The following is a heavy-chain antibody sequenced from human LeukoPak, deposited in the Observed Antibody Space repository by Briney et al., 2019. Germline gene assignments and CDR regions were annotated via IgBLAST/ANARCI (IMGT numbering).Heavy chain of an antibody. J-gene: IGHJ3*02. CDR2: ISDSGSTT. CDR1: GFTFSYYA. D-gene: IGHD1/OR15-1a*01. V-gene: IGHV3-23*01. CDR3: ALRVTTALNAFDI. Sequence: PGGSLRLSCAASGFTFSYYAITWVRQAPGKGLEWVSGISDSGSTTSYADSVKGRFTISRDNSNNTLFLQMHNLRGEDTAMYYCALRVTTALNAFDIWGQGTMVTVS.